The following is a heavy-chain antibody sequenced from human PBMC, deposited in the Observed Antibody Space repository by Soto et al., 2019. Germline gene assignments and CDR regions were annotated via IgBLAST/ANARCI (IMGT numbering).Heavy chain of an antibody. Sequence: QVQLVQSGTEVKEPGSSVKVSCKASGGTFSSYTISWVRQAPGQGLEWMGRIIPILGRASYAQRLRGRVTITADKSTSTAYMELSSLRSEATAVFYCTTDTPMAPAGYWGQGTLVSVSS. CDR2: IIPILGRA. CDR3: TTDTPMAPAGY. V-gene: IGHV1-69*02. D-gene: IGHD5-18*01. CDR1: GGTFSSYT. J-gene: IGHJ4*02.